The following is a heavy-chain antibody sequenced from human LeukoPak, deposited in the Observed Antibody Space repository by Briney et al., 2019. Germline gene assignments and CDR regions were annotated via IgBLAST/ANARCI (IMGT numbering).Heavy chain of an antibody. Sequence: PSETLSLTCAVSGGSISSGGYSWSWIRQPPGKGLEWIGYIYHSGSTYYNPSLKSRVTISVDRSKNQFSLKLSSVTAADTAVYYCARAKLGRSLSFDYWGQGTLVTVSS. CDR2: IYHSGST. J-gene: IGHJ4*02. CDR3: ARAKLGRSLSFDY. CDR1: GGSISSGGYS. V-gene: IGHV4-30-2*01.